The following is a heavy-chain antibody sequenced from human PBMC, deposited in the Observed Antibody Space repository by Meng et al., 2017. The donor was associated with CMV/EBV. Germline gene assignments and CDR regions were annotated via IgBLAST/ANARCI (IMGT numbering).Heavy chain of an antibody. J-gene: IGHJ6*02. CDR1: GGSFSGNY. V-gene: IGHV4-34*01. Sequence: SETLSLTCAVYGGSFSGNYWSWIRQPPGKGLAWIGEINNSGSTNYNPSLKSRVTISVDTTKNQFSLQLSSVTAADTAVYYCAGGGRDIAAAGTYYYYSGMDVWGQGTTVTVSS. CDR3: AGGGRDIAAAGTYYYYSGMDV. D-gene: IGHD6-13*01. CDR2: INNSGST.